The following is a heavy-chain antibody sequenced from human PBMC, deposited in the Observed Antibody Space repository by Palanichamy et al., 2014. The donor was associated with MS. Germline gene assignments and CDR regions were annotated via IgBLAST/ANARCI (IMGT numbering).Heavy chain of an antibody. CDR2: LSGSGGKT. J-gene: IGHJ4*02. Sequence: EVQLLESGGGLVXPGGSLRLSCAASGFTFSSNAMSWVRQAPEKGLEWVSALSGSGGKTYYADSVKGRFTISRDNSKNTLYLQMNSLRAEDTAVYYCAKEQRSNGLFDYWGQGTLVTVSS. D-gene: IGHD4-11*01. CDR1: GFTFSSNA. CDR3: AKEQRSNGLFDY. V-gene: IGHV3-23*01.